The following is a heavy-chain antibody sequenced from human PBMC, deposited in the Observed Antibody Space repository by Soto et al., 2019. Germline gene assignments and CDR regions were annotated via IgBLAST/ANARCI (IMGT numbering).Heavy chain of an antibody. Sequence: GGYLRLSCAASGFTVSSNYMSWVRQAPGKGLEWVSVIYSGGSTYYADSVKGRFTISRDNSKNTLYLQMNSLRAEDTAVYYCARDSGSPTSGPDYYGMAVWAHWATVTVSS. J-gene: IGHJ6*02. CDR1: GFTVSSNY. V-gene: IGHV3-53*01. D-gene: IGHD3-10*01. CDR2: IYSGGST. CDR3: ARDSGSPTSGPDYYGMAV.